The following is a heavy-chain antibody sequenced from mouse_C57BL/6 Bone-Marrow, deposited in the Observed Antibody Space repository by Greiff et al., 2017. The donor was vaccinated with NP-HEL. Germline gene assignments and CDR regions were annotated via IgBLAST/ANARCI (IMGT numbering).Heavy chain of an antibody. CDR2: INPNNGGT. CDR1: GYTFTDYY. D-gene: IGHD2-3*01. V-gene: IGHV1-26*01. Sequence: VQLQQSGPELVKPGASVKISCKASGYTFTDYYMNWVKQSHGKSLEWIGDINPNNGGTSYNQKFKGKATLTVDKSSSTAYMDLRSLTSEDSAVYYGTRDGYYSSWYFDVWGTGTTVTVSS. CDR3: TRDGYYSSWYFDV. J-gene: IGHJ1*03.